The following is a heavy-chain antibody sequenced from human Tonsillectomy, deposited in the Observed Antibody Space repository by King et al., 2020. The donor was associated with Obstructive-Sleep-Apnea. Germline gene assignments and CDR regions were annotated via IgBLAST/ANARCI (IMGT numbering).Heavy chain of an antibody. CDR1: GGSISSGGYY. D-gene: IGHD5-12*01. CDR3: ARVQDIVATFDY. J-gene: IGHJ4*02. CDR2: IYYSRST. V-gene: IGHV4-31*03. Sequence: QLQESGPGLVKPSQTLSLTCTVSGGSISSGGYYWSWIRQHPGKGLEWIGYIYYSRSTYYNPSLMSRVTISVDTSKNQFSLKLSSVTAADTAVYYCARVQDIVATFDYWGQGTLVTVSS.